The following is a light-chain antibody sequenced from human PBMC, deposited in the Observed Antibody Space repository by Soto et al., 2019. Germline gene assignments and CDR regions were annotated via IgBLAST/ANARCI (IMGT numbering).Light chain of an antibody. CDR2: DVS. CDR1: SSDVGGYNY. Sequence: QPDLTQPASVSGSPGQSITISCTGTSSDVGGYNYVSWYQQHPGKAPKLMIYDVSNWPSGVSNRFSGSKSGNTASLTISGLQAEDEADYYCSSYTNSSPFVFGTGTKVTVL. J-gene: IGLJ1*01. V-gene: IGLV2-14*01. CDR3: SSYTNSSPFV.